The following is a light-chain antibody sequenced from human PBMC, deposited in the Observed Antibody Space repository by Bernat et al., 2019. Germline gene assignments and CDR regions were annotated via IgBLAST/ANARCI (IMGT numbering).Light chain of an antibody. CDR1: HILVHSDGNTY. CDR3: MKGIHWPWT. Sequence: DVVLTQSPLSLPVTLGQPASISCRSSHILVHSDGNTYLSWFQQRPGQSPRRLIYKVSDRDSGVPDRFSGSGSGTDFTLKISRVEAEDVGVYYCMKGIHWPWTFGQGTKVEIK. V-gene: IGKV2-30*02. CDR2: KVS. J-gene: IGKJ1*01.